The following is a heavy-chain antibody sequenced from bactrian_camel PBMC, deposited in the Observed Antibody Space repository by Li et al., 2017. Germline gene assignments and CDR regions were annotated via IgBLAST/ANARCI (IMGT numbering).Heavy chain of an antibody. J-gene: IGHJ4*01. D-gene: IGHD4*01. CDR2: MANDGST. CDR1: GYSLSYYC. V-gene: IGHV3S53*01. Sequence: HVQLVESGGGSAEAGGSLRLSCASSGYSLSYYCMGWFRQAPGNEREGVAIMANDGSTMYADSVKGRFTISRDNANNTVYLQLDNLKTDDTAMYYCRRDSNIPESQGTQVTVS.